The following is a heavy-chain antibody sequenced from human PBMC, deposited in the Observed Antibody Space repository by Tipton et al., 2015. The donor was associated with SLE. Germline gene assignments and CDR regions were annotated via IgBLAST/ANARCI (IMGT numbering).Heavy chain of an antibody. CDR1: GFTFSDYY. V-gene: IGHV3-11*01. J-gene: IGHJ6*03. D-gene: IGHD6-13*01. CDR3: ARAGIPPYYYYYMDV. CDR2: ISSSGSTI. Sequence: SLRLSCVASGFTFSDYYMSWIRQAPGKGLEWVSYISSSGSTIYYADSVKGRFTISRDNAKNSLYLQMNSLRAEDTAVYYCARAGIPPYYYYYMDVWGKGTTVTVFS.